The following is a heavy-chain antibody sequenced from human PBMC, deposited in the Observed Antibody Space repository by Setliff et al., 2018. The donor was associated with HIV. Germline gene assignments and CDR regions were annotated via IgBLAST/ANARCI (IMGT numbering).Heavy chain of an antibody. V-gene: IGHV4-4*07. J-gene: IGHJ3*02. CDR1: GGSMSTYY. Sequence: SETLSLTCSVPGGSMSTYYWSWIRQPAGKGLEWIGRIYSSGSTIYNPSLRSRVTMSVATSKSQLSLKLTSVTAADTAVYYCARVFPPIRGAPFGTPPGAFDIWGQGTMVTVSS. D-gene: IGHD2-15*01. CDR2: IYSSGST. CDR3: ARVFPPIRGAPFGTPPGAFDI.